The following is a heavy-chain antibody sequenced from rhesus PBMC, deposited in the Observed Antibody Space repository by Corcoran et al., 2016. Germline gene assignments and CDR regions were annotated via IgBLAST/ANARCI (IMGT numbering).Heavy chain of an antibody. CDR1: GGSISSSNW. V-gene: IGHV4-93*02. CDR2: VYGGGTNT. Sequence: QVQLQESGPAVVKPSETLSLTCAVSGGSISSSNWWSWIRQSPGKGLEWIGGVYGGGTNTAYTPSHKTRVTNSIDTSKNQFSLQLSSVTAADTAVYYCASSRSKVAIIRDYWGQGVLVTVSS. J-gene: IGHJ4*01. CDR3: ASSRSKVAIIRDY. D-gene: IGHD3-3*01.